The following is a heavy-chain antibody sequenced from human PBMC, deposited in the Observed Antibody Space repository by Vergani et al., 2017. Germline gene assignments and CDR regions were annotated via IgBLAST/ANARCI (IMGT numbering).Heavy chain of an antibody. D-gene: IGHD3-16*01. CDR1: GGSISSSSYY. Sequence: QLQLQESGPGLVKPSETLSLTCTVSGGSISSSSYYWGWIRQPPGKGLEWIGRIYYSGSTYYTPSLKRRVTISVDTSKNQFSLKLSSVTAADTAVYYCARHSYTRPYYFDYWGQGTLVTVSS. V-gene: IGHV4-39*01. CDR2: IYYSGST. CDR3: ARHSYTRPYYFDY. J-gene: IGHJ4*02.